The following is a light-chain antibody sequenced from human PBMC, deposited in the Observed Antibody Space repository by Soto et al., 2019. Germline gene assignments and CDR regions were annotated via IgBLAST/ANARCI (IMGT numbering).Light chain of an antibody. J-gene: IGKJ2*01. CDR2: AAS. CDR3: QQYGSPPHT. V-gene: IGKV3-20*01. Sequence: EIVLTQSPVTLSLSPGERATLSCRASQSVYNSYLAWYQQKPGQTPRLLINAASNRATGVPDRFSGSGSGTDFTLTISRLEPEDFAVYYCQQYGSPPHTFGQGTKVEI. CDR1: QSVYNSY.